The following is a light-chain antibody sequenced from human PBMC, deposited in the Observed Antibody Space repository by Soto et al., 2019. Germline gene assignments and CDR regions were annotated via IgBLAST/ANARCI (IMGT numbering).Light chain of an antibody. Sequence: ETVMTQSPATLSVSPGERATLSCRASQSVFSSLAWYQHKPGQAPRLLIYGAATRPTGIPARFSGSGSGTEFTLTISSLQSDDIAVYYCQQYHNWPAFGQGTKVEIK. CDR1: QSVFSS. V-gene: IGKV3-15*01. CDR2: GAA. CDR3: QQYHNWPA. J-gene: IGKJ1*01.